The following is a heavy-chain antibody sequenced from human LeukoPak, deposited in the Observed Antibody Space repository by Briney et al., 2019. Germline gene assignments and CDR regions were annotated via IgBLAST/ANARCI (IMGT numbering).Heavy chain of an antibody. CDR3: ARGGPYYGSGSYYSPGY. J-gene: IGHJ4*02. CDR1: GFTFSSYS. V-gene: IGHV3-21*01. Sequence: PGGSLRLSCAASGFTFSSYSMNWVRQAPGKGLEWVSSISSSSSYIYYADSVKGRFTTSRDNAKNSLYLQMNSLRAEDTAAYYCARGGPYYGSGSYYSPGYWGQGTLVTVSS. D-gene: IGHD3-10*01. CDR2: ISSSSSYI.